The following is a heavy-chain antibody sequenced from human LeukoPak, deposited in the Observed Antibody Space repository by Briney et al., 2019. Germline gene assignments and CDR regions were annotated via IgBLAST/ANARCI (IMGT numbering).Heavy chain of an antibody. CDR2: ISAYNGNT. CDR3: ARQGTNYYDFWSGYYTGYYYYYMDV. V-gene: IGHV1-18*01. J-gene: IGHJ6*03. D-gene: IGHD3-3*01. Sequence: ASVKVSCKASGYTFTSHGISWVRQAPGQGLEWMGWISAYNGNTNYAQKLQGRVTMTTDTSTSTAYMELRSLRSDDTAVYYCARQGTNYYDFWSGYYTGYYYYYMDVWGKGTTVTVSS. CDR1: GYTFTSHG.